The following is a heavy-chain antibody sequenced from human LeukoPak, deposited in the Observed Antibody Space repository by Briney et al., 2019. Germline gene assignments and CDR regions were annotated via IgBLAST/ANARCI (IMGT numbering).Heavy chain of an antibody. J-gene: IGHJ6*02. CDR1: GFTFSSYW. CDR2: VYGGDTT. Sequence: GGSLRLSCAASGFTFSSYWMFWVRQAPGKGLEWVSVVYGGDTTYYADSVQGRFTISRDNSKNTLYLQMNSLRAEDTAVYYCARDAHTGSGTYWGGVDYYYGLDVWGQGTTVTVSS. CDR3: ARDAHTGSGTYWGGVDYYYGLDV. D-gene: IGHD3-10*01. V-gene: IGHV3-66*01.